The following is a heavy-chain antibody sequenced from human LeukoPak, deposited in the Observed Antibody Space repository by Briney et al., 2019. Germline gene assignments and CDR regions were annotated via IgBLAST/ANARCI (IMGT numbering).Heavy chain of an antibody. J-gene: IGHJ5*02. CDR3: ARAVAIFGAVAWFDP. CDR2: IYYSGST. CDR1: GGSISSYY. V-gene: IGHV4-59*01. D-gene: IGHD3-3*01. Sequence: KPSETLSLTCTVSGGSISSYYWSWIRQPPGKGLEWIGYIYYSGSTNYNPSLKSRVTISVDTSKNQFSLRLSSVTAADTAVYYCARAVAIFGAVAWFDPWGQGTLVTVSS.